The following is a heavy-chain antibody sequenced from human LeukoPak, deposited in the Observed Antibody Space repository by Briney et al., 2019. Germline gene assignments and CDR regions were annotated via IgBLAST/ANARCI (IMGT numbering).Heavy chain of an antibody. CDR2: IYTSGST. Sequence: PSETLSLTCTVSGGSISSYYWSWIRQPAGKGLEWIGRIYTSGSTNYNPSLRSRVTMSVDTSKNQFSLKLSSVTAADTAVYYCARAYCGGDCYPPDNWFDPWGQGTLVTVSS. J-gene: IGHJ5*02. D-gene: IGHD2-21*02. V-gene: IGHV4-4*07. CDR3: ARAYCGGDCYPPDNWFDP. CDR1: GGSISSYY.